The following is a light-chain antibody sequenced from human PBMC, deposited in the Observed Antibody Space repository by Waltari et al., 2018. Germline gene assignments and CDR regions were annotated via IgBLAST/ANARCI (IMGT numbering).Light chain of an antibody. CDR3: QQTNTMLWT. CDR1: QSITRY. J-gene: IGKJ1*01. Sequence: DIQLTQSPSSLPATIGDRVTVSCRASQSITRYLNWYQLQPGKAPKLLIYGASTLQSGIPSRFSGSGSGTDFTLTISSLQPEDFGIYYCQQTNTMLWTFGQGTKVEIK. V-gene: IGKV1-39*01. CDR2: GAS.